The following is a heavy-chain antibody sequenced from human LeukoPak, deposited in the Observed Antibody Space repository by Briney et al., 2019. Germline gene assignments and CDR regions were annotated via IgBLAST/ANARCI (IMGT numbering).Heavy chain of an antibody. D-gene: IGHD6-13*01. Sequence: GGSLRLSCAASGFPFNTYSLNWVRQAPGKGLEWVSSISGSSTYIYYADSVKGRFTISRDNAKNSLYLQMNSLRAEDTAVYYCARGGYSSTLYGRYQHWGQGTLVTVSP. V-gene: IGHV3-21*01. CDR3: ARGGYSSTLYGRYQH. CDR1: GFPFNTYS. CDR2: ISGSSTYI. J-gene: IGHJ1*01.